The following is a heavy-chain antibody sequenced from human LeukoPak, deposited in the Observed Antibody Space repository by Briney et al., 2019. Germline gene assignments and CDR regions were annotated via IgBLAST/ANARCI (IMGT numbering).Heavy chain of an antibody. D-gene: IGHD6-19*01. V-gene: IGHV4-39*07. CDR1: GGSISSSSYY. Sequence: PSETLSLTCTVSGGSISSSSYYWGWIRQPPGKGLEWIGSIYYSGSSYYNPSLKSRVTISVDTSKNQFSLKLSSVTAADTAVYYCAKAKYSSGGGADYWGQGTLVTVSS. CDR3: AKAKYSSGGGADY. J-gene: IGHJ4*02. CDR2: IYYSGSS.